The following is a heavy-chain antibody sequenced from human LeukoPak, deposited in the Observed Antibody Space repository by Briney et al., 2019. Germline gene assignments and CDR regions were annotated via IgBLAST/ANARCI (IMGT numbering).Heavy chain of an antibody. D-gene: IGHD2-15*01. J-gene: IGHJ3*02. Sequence: GGSLRLSCAPSGFTFSNSAMTWVRQAPGKGLEWVSSIHSHGGHIYYADSVKGRFTISRDNSKNTLYLQMNSLRAEDTAVYYCAKGLHDSSQDWSGLRAFDIWGQGTMVTVS. CDR3: AKGLHDSSQDWSGLRAFDI. CDR1: GFTFSNSA. CDR2: IHSHGGHI. V-gene: IGHV3-23*01.